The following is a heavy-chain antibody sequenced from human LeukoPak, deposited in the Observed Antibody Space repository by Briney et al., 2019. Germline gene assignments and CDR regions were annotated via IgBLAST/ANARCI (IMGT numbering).Heavy chain of an antibody. J-gene: IGHJ4*02. V-gene: IGHV4-39*01. D-gene: IGHD3-10*01. CDR1: GGSISSSSYY. CDR2: IYYSGST. CDR3: ARLSTRLLWFGETNEYYFDY. Sequence: NPSETLSLTCTVSGGSISSSSYYWGWIRQPPGKGLEWIGSIYYSGSTYYNPSLKSRVTISVDTSKNQFSLKLSSVTAADTAVYYCARLSTRLLWFGETNEYYFDYWGQGTLVTVSS.